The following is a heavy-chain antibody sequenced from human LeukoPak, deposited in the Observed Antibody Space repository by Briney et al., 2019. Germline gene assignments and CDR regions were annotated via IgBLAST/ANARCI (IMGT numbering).Heavy chain of an antibody. V-gene: IGHV4-39*01. J-gene: IGHJ4*02. CDR2: IYFSGSA. D-gene: IGHD3-9*01. Sequence: SETLSLTCNVSGDSISSRSYYWGWIRQPPGKGLEWIGSIYFSGSAHYNPSLKSRVTIFVDRSKNQFSLEVRSVTAADTAVYFCARLGDLLTGYYFGSWGQGTLVIVSS. CDR1: GDSISSRSYY. CDR3: ARLGDLLTGYYFGS.